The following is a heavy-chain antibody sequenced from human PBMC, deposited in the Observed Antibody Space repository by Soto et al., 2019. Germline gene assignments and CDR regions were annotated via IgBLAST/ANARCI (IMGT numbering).Heavy chain of an antibody. J-gene: IGHJ4*02. Sequence: PSETLSLTCTVPGGSISSSSYCWGWIRQPPGKGLEWIGSIYYSGSTYYNPSLKSRVTISVDTSKNQFSLKLSSVTAADTAVYYCARGRGTTVTYYFDYWGQGTLVTAPQ. D-gene: IGHD4-17*01. CDR1: GGSISSSSYC. CDR3: ARGRGTTVTYYFDY. CDR2: IYYSGST. V-gene: IGHV4-39*01.